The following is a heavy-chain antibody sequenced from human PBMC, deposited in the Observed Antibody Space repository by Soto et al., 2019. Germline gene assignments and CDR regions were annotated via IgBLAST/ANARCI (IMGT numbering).Heavy chain of an antibody. D-gene: IGHD3-10*02. CDR2: IYYSGFT. Sequence: SETLSLTCTVSGGSITRGRYYWSWIRQHPWKGLEWIGYIYYSGFTYYNPSLMSRVTISVDTSKNQFSLKLSSVTAADTAVYYCARSVFSWGQGTLVTVSS. CDR1: GGSITRGRYY. CDR3: ARSVFS. J-gene: IGHJ5*02. V-gene: IGHV4-31*03.